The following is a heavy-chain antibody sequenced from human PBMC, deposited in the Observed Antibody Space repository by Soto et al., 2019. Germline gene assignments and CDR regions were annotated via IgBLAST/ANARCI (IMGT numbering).Heavy chain of an antibody. CDR1: GGTFSSYA. Sequence: QVQLVQSGAEVKKPGSSVKVSCKASGGTFSSYAISWVRQAPGQGLEWMGGIIPIFGTANYAQKFQGRVTSTADESTSTAYMELSSLRSEDTAVYYCARSRLYYDSSLNAFDIWGQGTMVTVSS. CDR2: IIPIFGTA. J-gene: IGHJ3*02. D-gene: IGHD3-22*01. V-gene: IGHV1-69*01. CDR3: ARSRLYYDSSLNAFDI.